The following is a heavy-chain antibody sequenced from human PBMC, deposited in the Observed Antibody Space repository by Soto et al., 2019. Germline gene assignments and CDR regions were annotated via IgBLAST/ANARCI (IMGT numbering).Heavy chain of an antibody. Sequence: ESGGGVVQPGRSLRLSCAASGFTFSSYGMHWVRQAPGKGLEWVAVISYDGSNKYYADSVKGRFTISRDNSKNTLYLQMNSLRAEDTAVYYCAKDRGSGPTYYYYMDVWGKGTTVTVSS. CDR2: ISYDGSNK. CDR1: GFTFSSYG. CDR3: AKDRGSGPTYYYYMDV. D-gene: IGHD3-10*01. J-gene: IGHJ6*03. V-gene: IGHV3-30*18.